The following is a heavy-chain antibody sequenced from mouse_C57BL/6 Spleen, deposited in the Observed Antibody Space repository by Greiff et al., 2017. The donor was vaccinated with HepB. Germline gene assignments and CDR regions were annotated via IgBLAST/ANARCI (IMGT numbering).Heavy chain of an antibody. Sequence: EVQLVESGGDLVKPGGSLKLSCAASGFTFSSYGMSWVRQTPDKRLEWVATISSGGSYTYYPDSVKGRFTISRDNAKNTLYLQMSSLKSEDTAMYYCARPQSTMVATAWFAYWGQGTLVTVSA. CDR3: ARPQSTMVATAWFAY. D-gene: IGHD2-2*01. CDR2: ISSGGSYT. V-gene: IGHV5-6*01. J-gene: IGHJ3*01. CDR1: GFTFSSYG.